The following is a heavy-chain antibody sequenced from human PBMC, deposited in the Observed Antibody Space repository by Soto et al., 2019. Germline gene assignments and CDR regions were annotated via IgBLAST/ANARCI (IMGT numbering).Heavy chain of an antibody. V-gene: IGHV1-8*01. Sequence: GASVKVSCKASGYTFTSYDINWVRQATGQRLEWMGWMNPNSGNTGYAQKFQGRVTMTRNTSISTAYMELSSLRSEDTAVYYCARGLTHKFGRYCSGGSCRGRIVWFDPWGQGTLVTVSS. CDR2: MNPNSGNT. CDR1: GYTFTSYD. D-gene: IGHD2-15*01. J-gene: IGHJ5*02. CDR3: ARGLTHKFGRYCSGGSCRGRIVWFDP.